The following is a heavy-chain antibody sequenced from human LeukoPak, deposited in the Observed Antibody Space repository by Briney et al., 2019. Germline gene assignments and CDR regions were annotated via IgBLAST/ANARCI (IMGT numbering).Heavy chain of an antibody. Sequence: GASVKVSCKASGYTFTSYGISWVRQAPGQGLEWMGWISAYNGNTNYAQKLQGRVTMTTDTSTSTAHMELRSLRSDDTAVYYCARTFPSEYDYGDFYRLGDGRRGNDYWGQGTLVTVSS. CDR2: ISAYNGNT. J-gene: IGHJ4*02. D-gene: IGHD4-17*01. CDR3: ARTFPSEYDYGDFYRLGDGRRGNDY. CDR1: GYTFTSYG. V-gene: IGHV1-18*01.